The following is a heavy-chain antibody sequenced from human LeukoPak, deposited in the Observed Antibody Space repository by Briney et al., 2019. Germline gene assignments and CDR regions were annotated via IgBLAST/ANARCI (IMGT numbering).Heavy chain of an antibody. J-gene: IGHJ4*02. CDR1: GYSFTIYR. Sequence: EETPTITLLDSGYSFTIYRSCDMPQINGKSLGCGGILYPGDSDTRYSPSFQGQVTISADKSISTAYLQWSSLKASDTAMYYCARHQQNYDFWSGYYLDYWGQGTLVTVSS. CDR2: LYPGDSDT. D-gene: IGHD3-3*01. V-gene: IGHV5-51*01. CDR3: ARHQQNYDFWSGYYLDY.